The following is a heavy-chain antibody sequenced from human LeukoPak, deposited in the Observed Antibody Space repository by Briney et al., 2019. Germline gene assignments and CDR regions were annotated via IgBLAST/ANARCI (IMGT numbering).Heavy chain of an antibody. CDR1: GYTFTSYG. J-gene: IGHJ5*02. V-gene: IGHV1-18*01. CDR3: ARDKATYYYGSGEDWFDP. D-gene: IGHD3-10*01. Sequence: ASMKVSCKASGYTFTSYGISWVRQAPGQGLEWMGWISAYNGNTNYAQKLQGRVTMTTDTSTSTAYMELRSLRSGDTAVYYCARDKATYYYGSGEDWFDPWGQGTLVTVSS. CDR2: ISAYNGNT.